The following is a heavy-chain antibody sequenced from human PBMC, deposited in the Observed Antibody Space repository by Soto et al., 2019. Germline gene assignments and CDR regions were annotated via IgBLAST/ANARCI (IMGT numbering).Heavy chain of an antibody. CDR2: MNPNSGNT. D-gene: IGHD3-3*01. J-gene: IGHJ5*02. Sequence: QVQLVQSGAEVKKPGASVKVSCKASGYTFTSYDINWVRQATGQGLEWMGWMNPNSGNTGYAQKFQGRVTMTRNTSISTAYMELSSLRSEDTAVYYCARGLWDYDFWRGYSSDWFDPWGQGTLVTVSS. V-gene: IGHV1-8*01. CDR3: ARGLWDYDFWRGYSSDWFDP. CDR1: GYTFTSYD.